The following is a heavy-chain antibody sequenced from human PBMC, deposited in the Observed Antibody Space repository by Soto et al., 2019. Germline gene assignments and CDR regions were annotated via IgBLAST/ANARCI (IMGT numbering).Heavy chain of an antibody. V-gene: IGHV3-15*01. CDR1: GFTFSNAW. CDR3: TTDYGSGSYYRLGY. D-gene: IGHD3-10*01. J-gene: IGHJ4*02. Sequence: GGSLRLSCAASGFTFSNAWMSWVRQAPGKGLEWVGRIKSKTDGGTTDYAAPVKGRFTISRDDSKNTLYLQMNSLKTEDTAVYYCTTDYGSGSYYRLGYWGQGTLVTVSS. CDR2: IKSKTDGGTT.